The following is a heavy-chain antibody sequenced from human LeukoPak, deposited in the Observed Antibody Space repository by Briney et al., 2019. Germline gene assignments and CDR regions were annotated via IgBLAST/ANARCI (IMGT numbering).Heavy chain of an antibody. CDR1: GGSISSYY. D-gene: IGHD6-6*01. Sequence: SETLSLTCTVSGGSISSYYWSWIRQPPGKGLEWIGYIYTSGSTNYNPSLKSRVTISVDTSKNQFSLKLSSVTAADTAVYYCARFRPPAAYYYYYMDVWGKGTTVTVSS. V-gene: IGHV4-4*09. J-gene: IGHJ6*03. CDR2: IYTSGST. CDR3: ARFRPPAAYYYYYMDV.